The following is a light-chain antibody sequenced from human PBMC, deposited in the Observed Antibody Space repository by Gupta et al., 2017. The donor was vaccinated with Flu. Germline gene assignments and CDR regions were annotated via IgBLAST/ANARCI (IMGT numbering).Light chain of an antibody. J-gene: IGKJ2*01. CDR2: AAI. CDR1: QSVDRSY. CDR3: QQHDIPPRT. V-gene: IGKV3-20*01. Sequence: GTLSLSPGDRATLSCRASQSVDRSYLAWYQQKPGQAPRLLIYAAIIRATGIPDRFSGSGSGTDFTLTISRLEPEDFAVYLCQQHDIPPRTFGQGTKLDIK.